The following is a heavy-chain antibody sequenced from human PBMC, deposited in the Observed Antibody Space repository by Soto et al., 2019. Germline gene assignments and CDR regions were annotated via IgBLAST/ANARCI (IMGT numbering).Heavy chain of an antibody. CDR1: GYTFTSYG. CDR3: ARDLGVNNWFAP. J-gene: IGHJ5*02. Sequence: QVQLVQSGAEVKKPGASVKVSCKASGYTFTSYGISWVRQAPGQGLEWMGWISAYNGNTNYAQKLQGRVTMTTDPSTSTDYMELRSLSSDDTGVYYCARDLGVNNWFAPWGQGTLVTVSS. D-gene: IGHD3-10*01. V-gene: IGHV1-18*04. CDR2: ISAYNGNT.